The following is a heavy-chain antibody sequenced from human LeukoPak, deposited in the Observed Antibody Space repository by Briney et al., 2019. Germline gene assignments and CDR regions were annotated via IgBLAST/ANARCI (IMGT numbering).Heavy chain of an antibody. CDR2: ISSSSSYI. V-gene: IGHV3-21*01. D-gene: IGHD3-22*01. Sequence: GGPLRLSYAASGFTFSSYSMNWVRQAPGKGLEWVSSISSSSSYIYYADSVKGRFTISRDNAKNSLYLQMNSLRAEDTAVYYCARAHYYDSSGYNDAFDIWGQGTMVTVSS. CDR1: GFTFSSYS. J-gene: IGHJ3*02. CDR3: ARAHYYDSSGYNDAFDI.